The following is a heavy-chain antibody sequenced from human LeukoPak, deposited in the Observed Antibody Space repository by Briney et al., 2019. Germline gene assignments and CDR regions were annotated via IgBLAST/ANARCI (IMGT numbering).Heavy chain of an antibody. J-gene: IGHJ5*02. D-gene: IGHD6-19*01. CDR2: INSDGSST. Sequence: PGGSLRLSCAASGFTFSSYWMHWVRQAPGKGLVWVSRINSDGSSTSYADSVKGRFTISRDNAKNTLYLQMNSLRAEDTAVYYCARVVSSGWGNNWFDPGAREPWSPSPQ. CDR3: ARVVSSGWGNNWFDP. CDR1: GFTFSSYW. V-gene: IGHV3-74*01.